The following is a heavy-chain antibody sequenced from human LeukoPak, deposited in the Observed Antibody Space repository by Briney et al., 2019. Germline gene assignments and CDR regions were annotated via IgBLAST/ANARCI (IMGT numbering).Heavy chain of an antibody. J-gene: IGHJ4*02. V-gene: IGHV3-30*18. CDR2: ISYDGSNK. Sequence: GGSLRLSCAASGFTFSSYGMHWVRQAPGKGLEWVAVISYDGSNKYYADSVKGRFTISRDNSKNTLYLQMNSLRAEDTAVYYCAKSAPEYYDFWSGADYWGQGTLVTISS. CDR3: AKSAPEYYDFWSGADY. CDR1: GFTFSSYG. D-gene: IGHD3-3*01.